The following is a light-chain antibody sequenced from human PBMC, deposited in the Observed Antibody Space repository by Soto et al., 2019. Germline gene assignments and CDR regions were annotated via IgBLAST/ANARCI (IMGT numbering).Light chain of an antibody. J-gene: IGLJ3*02. CDR1: SSDVGGYDF. CDR2: DVT. V-gene: IGLV2-11*01. CDR3: ASWDDSLNGWA. Sequence: QSVLTQPRSVSGSPGQSVTLSCTGTSSDVGGYDFVSWYQQYPGKAPKLIIYDVTKRTSGVPDRFSGSKSGNSASLTISGLQAEDEAEYFCASWDDSLNGWAFGGGTKLTVL.